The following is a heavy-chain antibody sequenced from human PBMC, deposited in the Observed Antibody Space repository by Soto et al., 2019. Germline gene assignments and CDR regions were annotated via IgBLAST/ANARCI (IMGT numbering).Heavy chain of an antibody. D-gene: IGHD1-26*01. CDR2: IIPIFGTA. CDR3: AEGGTSPLY. CDR1: GGTFSSYS. J-gene: IGHJ4*02. V-gene: IGHV1-69*01. Sequence: QVQLVQSGAEVKKPGSSVKVSCAASGGTFSSYSISWVRQAPGQGLEWVGGIIPIFGTANYAQKFQGSVTITADESTSPAYMELSSLRSEDTAVYYCAEGGTSPLYWGEGTLVTLA.